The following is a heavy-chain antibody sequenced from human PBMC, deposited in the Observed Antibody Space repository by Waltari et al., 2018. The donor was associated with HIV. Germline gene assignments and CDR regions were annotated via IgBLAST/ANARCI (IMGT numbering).Heavy chain of an antibody. CDR2: ISGSCGTT. D-gene: IGHD5-18*01. CDR3: AKAVMETAVSSPVDC. Sequence: EVQLVESGGGLVQPGGSLRLSCIASGFTFKNFAMSWVRQAPGKGLEGVSVISGSCGTTYYADSVKGRFTVSRDNFKNTVYLQMNSLRAGDTAIYYCAKAVMETAVSSPVDCWGQGALVTVSS. J-gene: IGHJ4*02. V-gene: IGHV3-23*04. CDR1: GFTFKNFA.